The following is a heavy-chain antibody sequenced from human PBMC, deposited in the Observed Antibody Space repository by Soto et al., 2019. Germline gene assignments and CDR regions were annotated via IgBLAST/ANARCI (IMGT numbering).Heavy chain of an antibody. D-gene: IGHD3-10*01. J-gene: IGHJ6*02. CDR2: INHSGDT. V-gene: IGHV4-34*02. Sequence: QVQLQQWGAGLLKPSETLSLTCAVYGGSFSGYYRSWIRQPPGKGLEWIGEINHSGDTNYNPSLQSRVTISVDTSKNHFSLKLTSVTAADTAVYYCARGRGVRGTIITTYYYYDLDVWGQGTTVTVSS. CDR3: ARGRGVRGTIITTYYYYDLDV. CDR1: GGSFSGYY.